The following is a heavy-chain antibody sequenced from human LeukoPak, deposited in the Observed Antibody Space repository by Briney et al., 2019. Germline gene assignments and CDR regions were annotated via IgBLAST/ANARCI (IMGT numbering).Heavy chain of an antibody. D-gene: IGHD1-20*01. Sequence: SETLSLTCTVSGGSISSYYWSWIRQPPGKGLEWIGYIYYSGSTNYNPSLKSRVTISVDTSKNQFSLKLSSVTAADTAVYYCARRLYDWNSFGMDVWGQGSTLTV. J-gene: IGHJ6*02. CDR2: IYYSGST. CDR3: ARRLYDWNSFGMDV. V-gene: IGHV4-59*12. CDR1: GGSISSYY.